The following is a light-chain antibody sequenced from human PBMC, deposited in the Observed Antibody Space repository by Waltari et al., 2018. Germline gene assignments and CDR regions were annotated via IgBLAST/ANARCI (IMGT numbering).Light chain of an antibody. CDR3: MQGSHRPRT. Sequence: DVVMTQSPLSLPVTLGQPASISCRSSQSLLYSDGNTYLSWFHQRPGQSQRRLIYKVSNRDTGVPDRFSGSGSGTDFTLKISRVEAEDVGVYYCMQGSHRPRTFGQGTKVEIK. V-gene: IGKV2-30*01. J-gene: IGKJ1*01. CDR2: KVS. CDR1: QSLLYSDGNTY.